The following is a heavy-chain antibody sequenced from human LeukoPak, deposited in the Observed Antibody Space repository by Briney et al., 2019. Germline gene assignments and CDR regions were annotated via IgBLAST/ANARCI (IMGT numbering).Heavy chain of an antibody. V-gene: IGHV1-18*01. CDR2: ISAYNGNT. Sequence: GASVKVSCKASGYTFTSYGISWVRQAPGQGLEWMGWISAYNGNTNYAQKLQGRVTMTTDTSTSTAYMELSSLRFEDTAFYYCARADSSGYSLDENFDYWGQGTLVTVSS. J-gene: IGHJ4*02. D-gene: IGHD3-22*01. CDR3: ARADSSGYSLDENFDY. CDR1: GYTFTSYG.